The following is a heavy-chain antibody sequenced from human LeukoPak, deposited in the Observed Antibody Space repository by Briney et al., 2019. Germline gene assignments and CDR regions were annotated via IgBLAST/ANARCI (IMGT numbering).Heavy chain of an antibody. CDR2: IYYSGNT. D-gene: IGHD3/OR15-3a*01. Sequence: PSETLSLTCTVSGVSISSSNSYWGWIRQPPGKGLEWIGSIYYSGNTYYNASLKSRVTISLDTSKNQFSLKLSSVTAADTAVYYCARQTGSGLFILPGGQGTLVTVSS. J-gene: IGHJ4*02. V-gene: IGHV4-39*01. CDR3: ARQTGSGLFILP. CDR1: GVSISSSNSY.